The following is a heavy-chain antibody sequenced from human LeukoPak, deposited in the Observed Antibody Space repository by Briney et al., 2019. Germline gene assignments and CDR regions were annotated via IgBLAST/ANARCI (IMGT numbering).Heavy chain of an antibody. CDR2: IYTSGST. CDR3: ARAFDSSGYYSLAGY. CDR1: SGSISNYY. D-gene: IGHD3-22*01. V-gene: IGHV4-4*07. J-gene: IGHJ4*02. Sequence: PSETLSLTCTVSSGSISNYYWSWIRQPAGKGLEWIGRIYTSGSTTYNPSLKSRLTISIDTSKNQFSLKLSSVTAADTAVYYCARAFDSSGYYSLAGYWGQGTLVTVSS.